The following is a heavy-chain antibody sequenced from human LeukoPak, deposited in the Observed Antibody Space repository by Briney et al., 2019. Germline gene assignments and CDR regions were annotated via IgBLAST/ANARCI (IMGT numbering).Heavy chain of an antibody. CDR3: ARGRGYCSSTSCYNDAFDI. J-gene: IGHJ3*02. Sequence: APVKVSCKASGYTFTSYGISWVRQAPGQGLEWMGWISAYNGNTNYAQKLQGRVTMTTDTSTSTAYMELSSLRSEDTAVYYCARGRGYCSSTSCYNDAFDIWGQGTMVTVSS. CDR2: ISAYNGNT. CDR1: GYTFTSYG. D-gene: IGHD2-2*02. V-gene: IGHV1-18*01.